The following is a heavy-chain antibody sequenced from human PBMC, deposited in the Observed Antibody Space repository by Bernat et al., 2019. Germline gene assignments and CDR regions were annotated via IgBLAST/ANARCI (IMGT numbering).Heavy chain of an antibody. CDR3: ARVDTAMAFYYYYYGMDV. CDR1: GFTFSSYA. D-gene: IGHD5-18*01. V-gene: IGHV3-30-3*01. Sequence: QVQLVESGGGVVQPGRSLRLSCAASGFTFSSYAMHWVRQAPGKGLEWVAVISYDGSNKYYADSVKGRFTISRDNSKNTLYLQMNSLRAEDTAVYYCARVDTAMAFYYYYYGMDVWGQGTTVTVSS. J-gene: IGHJ6*02. CDR2: ISYDGSNK.